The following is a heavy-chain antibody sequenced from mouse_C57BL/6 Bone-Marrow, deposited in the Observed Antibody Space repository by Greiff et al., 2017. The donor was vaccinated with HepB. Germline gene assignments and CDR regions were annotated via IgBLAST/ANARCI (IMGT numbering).Heavy chain of an antibody. V-gene: IGHV1-54*01. Sequence: QVQLKESGAELVRPGTSVKVSCKASGYAFTNYLIEWVKQRPGQGLEWIGVINPGSGGTKYNEKFKGKATLTADKSSSTAYMQLSSLTSEDSAVYFCAGSLFAYWGQGTLVTVSA. D-gene: IGHD3-1*01. CDR1: GYAFTNYL. CDR3: AGSLFAY. CDR2: INPGSGGT. J-gene: IGHJ3*01.